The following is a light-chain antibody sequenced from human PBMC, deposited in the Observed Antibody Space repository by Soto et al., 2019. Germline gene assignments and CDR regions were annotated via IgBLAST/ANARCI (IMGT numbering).Light chain of an antibody. CDR2: DVN. V-gene: IGLV2-11*01. CDR3: CSYACPYTFVV. Sequence: QSALTQPRSVSGSPGQSVTISCTGTSSDVGGYNCFSWYQQHPGKAPKLMIYDVNKRPSGVPDRFSGSKSGNTASLTSSGLQAEDEADYYCCSYACPYTFVVFGGGTKLTVL. CDR1: SSDVGGYNC. J-gene: IGLJ2*01.